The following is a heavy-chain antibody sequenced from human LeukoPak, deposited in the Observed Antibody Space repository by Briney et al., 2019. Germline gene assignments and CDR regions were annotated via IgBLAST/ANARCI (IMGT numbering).Heavy chain of an antibody. D-gene: IGHD5-18*01. V-gene: IGHV4-59*01. CDR3: ARGWGYSYGLDY. J-gene: IGHJ4*02. CDR2: IYYSGST. Sequence: SETLSLTCAVYGGSFSGYYWSWIRQPPGKGLEWIGYIYYSGSTNYNPSLKSRVTISVDTSKNQFSLKLSSVTAADTAVYYRARGWGYSYGLDYWGQGTLVTVSS. CDR1: GGSFSGYY.